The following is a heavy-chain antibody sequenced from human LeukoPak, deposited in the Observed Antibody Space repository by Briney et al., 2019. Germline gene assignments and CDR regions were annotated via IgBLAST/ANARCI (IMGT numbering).Heavy chain of an antibody. V-gene: IGHV4-39*07. CDR3: ARARKAAAGTLWSANYYYYYYMDV. D-gene: IGHD6-13*01. J-gene: IGHJ6*03. CDR2: IYYSGST. Sequence: SETLSLTCTVSGGSISSSSYYWGWIRQPPGKGLEWIGSIYYSGSTYYNPSLKSRVTISVDTSKNQFSLKLSSVTAADTAVYYCARARKAAAGTLWSANYYYYYYMDVWGKGTTVTVSS. CDR1: GGSISSSSYY.